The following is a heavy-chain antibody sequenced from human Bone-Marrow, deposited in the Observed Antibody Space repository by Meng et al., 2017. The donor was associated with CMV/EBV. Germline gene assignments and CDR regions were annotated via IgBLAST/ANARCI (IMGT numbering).Heavy chain of an antibody. J-gene: IGHJ4*02. CDR1: GGSISSYY. D-gene: IGHD3-3*01. CDR3: ARGGFWSGYYPPSY. CDR2: IYYSGST. V-gene: IGHV4-59*12. Sequence: SETLSLTCTVSGGSISSYYWSWIRQPPGKGLEWIGYIYYSGSTNYNPSLKSRVTISVDTSKNQFSLKLSSVTAADTAVYYCARGGFWSGYYPPSYWGQGTLVTVSS.